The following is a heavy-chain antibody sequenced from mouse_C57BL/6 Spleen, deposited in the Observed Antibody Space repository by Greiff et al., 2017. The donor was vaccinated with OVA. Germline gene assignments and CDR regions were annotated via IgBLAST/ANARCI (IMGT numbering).Heavy chain of an antibody. CDR2: IDPSDSYT. CDR3: ARRRTAYAMDY. D-gene: IGHD3-3*01. V-gene: IGHV1-50*01. Sequence: VQLQQPGAELVKPGASVKLSCKASGYTFTSYWMQWVKQRPGQGLEWIGEIDPSDSYTNYNQKFKGKATLTVDTSSSTAYMQLSSLTSEDSAVYYCARRRTAYAMDYWGQGTSVTVSS. J-gene: IGHJ4*01. CDR1: GYTFTSYW.